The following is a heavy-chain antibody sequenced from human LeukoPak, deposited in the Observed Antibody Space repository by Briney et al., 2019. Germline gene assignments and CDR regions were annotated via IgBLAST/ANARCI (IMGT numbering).Heavy chain of an antibody. D-gene: IGHD3-22*01. Sequence: ASVKVSCKASGYTFTSYYMHWVRQAPGQGLEWMGIINPSGGSTSYAQKFQGRVTMTRDTSTSTVYMELSSLRSEDTAVYYCARDPSSLARIGGIVVGPNFGYWGQGTLVTVSS. J-gene: IGHJ4*02. CDR3: ARDPSSLARIGGIVVGPNFGY. CDR1: GYTFTSYY. CDR2: INPSGGST. V-gene: IGHV1-46*01.